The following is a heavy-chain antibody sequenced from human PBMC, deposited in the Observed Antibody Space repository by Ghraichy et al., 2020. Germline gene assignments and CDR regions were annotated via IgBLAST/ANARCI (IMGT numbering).Heavy chain of an antibody. CDR1: GFTFSSYA. V-gene: IGHV3-33*08. D-gene: IGHD5-18*01. CDR2: IWYDGSNK. CDR3: ARGNSYGRSLGDY. Sequence: GGSLRLSCAASGFTFSSYAMSWVRQAPGKGLEWVAVIWYDGSNKYYADSVKGRFTISRDNSKNTLYLQMNSLRAEDTAVYYCARGNSYGRSLGDYWGQGTLVTVSS. J-gene: IGHJ4*02.